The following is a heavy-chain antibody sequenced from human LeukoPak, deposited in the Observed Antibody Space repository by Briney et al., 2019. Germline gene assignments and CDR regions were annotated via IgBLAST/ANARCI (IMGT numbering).Heavy chain of an antibody. CDR3: ATYGDYRIDY. CDR2: ISDSGGST. CDR1: GFTFSNSA. D-gene: IGHD4-17*01. J-gene: IGHJ4*02. V-gene: IGHV3-23*01. Sequence: GGSLRLSCAASGFTFSNSAMSWVRQAPGKGLEWVSTISDSGGSTFYADSVKGRFTISRDNSKNTLYLQMNSLRAEDTAVYYCATYGDYRIDYWGQGTLVTVSS.